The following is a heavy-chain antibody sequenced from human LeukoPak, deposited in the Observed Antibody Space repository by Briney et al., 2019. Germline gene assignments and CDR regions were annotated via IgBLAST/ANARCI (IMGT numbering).Heavy chain of an antibody. Sequence: SETLSLTCTVSGGSISSYYWSWIRQPAGKGLEWIGRIYISGSGSTNYNPSLKSRVTISVDTSQNPFSLKLSSVTAADTAVYYCARYISSWTRNFVYWGQGTLVTVSS. CDR3: ARYISSWTRNFVY. V-gene: IGHV4-4*07. CDR1: GGSISSYY. D-gene: IGHD6-13*01. CDR2: IYISGSGST. J-gene: IGHJ4*02.